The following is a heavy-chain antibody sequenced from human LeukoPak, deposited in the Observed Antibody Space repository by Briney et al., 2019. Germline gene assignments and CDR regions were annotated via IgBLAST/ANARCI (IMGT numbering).Heavy chain of an antibody. CDR3: VRGSDTNFVY. D-gene: IGHD3-16*02. J-gene: IGHJ4*02. CDR1: GFIFSTYT. CDR2: ISSSSSYI. V-gene: IGHV3-21*01. Sequence: GGSLRLSCAASGFIFSTYTMNWVRQAPGKGLEWVSSISSSSSYIYYTDSVKGRFTISRDNAKNSLYLQMDSLRAEDTAVYYCVRGSDTNFVYWGQGTLVTVSS.